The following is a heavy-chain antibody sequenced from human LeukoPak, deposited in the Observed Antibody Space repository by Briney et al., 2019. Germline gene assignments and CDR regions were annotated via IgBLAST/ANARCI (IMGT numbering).Heavy chain of an antibody. Sequence: PSETLSLTCTVSGGSIGIGDYYWSWSRQPPGKGLEWSGNVYYSGTAYYNPSLKSRVTISIDKSKNQFSLKLNSVTAADTAVYFCARDIAAAGVFDYWGQGTMVTVSS. CDR3: ARDIAAAGVFDY. CDR1: GGSIGIGDYY. V-gene: IGHV4-30-4*02. J-gene: IGHJ4*02. D-gene: IGHD6-13*01. CDR2: VYYSGTA.